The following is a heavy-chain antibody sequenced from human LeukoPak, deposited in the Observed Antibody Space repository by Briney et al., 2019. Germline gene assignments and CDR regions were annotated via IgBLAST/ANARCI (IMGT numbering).Heavy chain of an antibody. D-gene: IGHD2-15*01. Sequence: SETLSLTCTVSGGSISSYYWSWILQPPGKGLEWIGYIYYSGSTSYNPSLKSRVTISADTSKNQFSLKLNSVTATDTAVYYCARHLTATTFPFDYWGQGTLVTVSS. CDR1: GGSISSYY. CDR3: ARHLTATTFPFDY. V-gene: IGHV4-59*08. CDR2: IYYSGST. J-gene: IGHJ4*02.